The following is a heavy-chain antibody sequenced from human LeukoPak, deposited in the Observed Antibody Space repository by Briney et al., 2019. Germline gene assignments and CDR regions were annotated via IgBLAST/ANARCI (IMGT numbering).Heavy chain of an antibody. CDR2: IYTSGST. CDR3: ARLYQQSKWKYYYYYMDV. J-gene: IGHJ6*03. V-gene: IGHV4-61*02. Sequence: SETLPLTCTVSGGSISSGSYYWRWIRQPAGKGLEWIGRIYTSGSTNYNPSLKSRATISVDTSKNQFSLKLSSVTAADTAVYYCARLYQQSKWKYYYYYMDVWGKGTAVTVSS. CDR1: GGSISSGSYY. D-gene: IGHD1-1*01.